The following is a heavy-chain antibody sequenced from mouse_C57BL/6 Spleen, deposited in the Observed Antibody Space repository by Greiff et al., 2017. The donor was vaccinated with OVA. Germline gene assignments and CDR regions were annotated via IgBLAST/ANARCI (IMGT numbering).Heavy chain of an antibody. Sequence: VQLQQPGAELVKPGASVKMSCKASGYTFTSYWITWVKQRPGQGLEWIGDIYPGSGSTNYNEKFKSKATLTVDTSSSTAYMQLSSLTSEDSAVYYCARESITTVVAPYFDYWGQGTTLTVSS. V-gene: IGHV1-55*01. CDR2: IYPGSGST. J-gene: IGHJ2*01. D-gene: IGHD1-1*01. CDR1: GYTFTSYW. CDR3: ARESITTVVAPYFDY.